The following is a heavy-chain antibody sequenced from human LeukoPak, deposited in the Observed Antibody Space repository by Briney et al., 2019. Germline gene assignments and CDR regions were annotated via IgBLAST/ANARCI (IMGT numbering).Heavy chain of an antibody. CDR1: GGSISSYY. J-gene: IGHJ6*02. Sequence: SETLSLTCTVSGGSISSYYWSWIRQPPGKGLEWIGYIYYSGSTNYNPSLKSRVTISVDTSNNQFSLKLSSVTAADTALYYCARLKYIPYYNYDLDVWGQGTTVTVSS. CDR3: ARLKYIPYYNYDLDV. CDR2: IYYSGST. V-gene: IGHV4-59*08. D-gene: IGHD2-2*02.